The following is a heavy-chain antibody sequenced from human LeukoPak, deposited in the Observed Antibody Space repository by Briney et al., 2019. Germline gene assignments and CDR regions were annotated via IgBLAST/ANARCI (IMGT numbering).Heavy chain of an antibody. Sequence: SVKVSCKASGGTFSNYAISWMRQAPGQRLEWMGGISPIFGTADYAQKFQGRVTITADESTSTAYMELSSLRSEDTAVYYCARGGYYDSSDMGSAFDIWGQGTLVTVSS. D-gene: IGHD3-22*01. J-gene: IGHJ3*02. V-gene: IGHV1-69*01. CDR1: GGTFSNYA. CDR3: ARGGYYDSSDMGSAFDI. CDR2: ISPIFGTA.